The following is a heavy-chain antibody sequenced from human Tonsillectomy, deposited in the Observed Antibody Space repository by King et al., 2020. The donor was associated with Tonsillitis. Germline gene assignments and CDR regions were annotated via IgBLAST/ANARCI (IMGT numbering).Heavy chain of an antibody. V-gene: IGHV3-23*04. Sequence: VQLVESGGGLVQPGGSLRLSCAASGFTFSSYAMSWVRQAPGKGLEWVSAISGSGGSTYYADSVKGRFTISRDNSKNTLYLQMNSLRAEDTAVYHCAKDPGAAAPVDGAFDIWGQGTMVTVSS. D-gene: IGHD2-2*01. CDR1: GFTFSSYA. CDR3: AKDPGAAAPVDGAFDI. J-gene: IGHJ3*02. CDR2: ISGSGGST.